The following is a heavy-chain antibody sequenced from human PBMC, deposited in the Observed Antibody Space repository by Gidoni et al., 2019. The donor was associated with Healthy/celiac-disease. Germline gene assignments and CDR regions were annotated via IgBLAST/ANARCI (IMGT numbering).Heavy chain of an antibody. J-gene: IGHJ4*02. Sequence: EVQLLESGGGLVQPGGSLRLSCAASGFPFGSYAMSWVRQAPGKGLEWVSAISGSGVSTYYADSVKGRFTTSRDNSKNTMYLQINSLRAEDTAVYYCAKDSTIFGVVMPTPFDYWGQGTLVTVSS. CDR3: AKDSTIFGVVMPTPFDY. V-gene: IGHV3-23*01. CDR1: GFPFGSYA. CDR2: ISGSGVST. D-gene: IGHD3-3*01.